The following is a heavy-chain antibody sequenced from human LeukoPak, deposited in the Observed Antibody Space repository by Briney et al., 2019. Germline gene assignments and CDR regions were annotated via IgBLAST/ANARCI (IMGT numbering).Heavy chain of an antibody. Sequence: SETLSLICTVSGGSISSYYWSWIRQPPGKGLEWIGYIYYSGSTNYNPSLKSRVTISVDTSKNQFSLKLSSVTAADTAVYYCARQAPSQYSYGPPDAFDIWGQGTMVTVSS. V-gene: IGHV4-59*08. CDR1: GGSISSYY. CDR3: ARQAPSQYSYGPPDAFDI. CDR2: IYYSGST. J-gene: IGHJ3*02. D-gene: IGHD5-18*01.